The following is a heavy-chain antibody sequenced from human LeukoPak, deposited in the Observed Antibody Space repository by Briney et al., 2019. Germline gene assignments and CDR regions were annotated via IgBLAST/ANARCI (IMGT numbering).Heavy chain of an antibody. Sequence: GVSVRLSCAASGFTFSSYGMHWVRQAPGKGLEWVAFIRYDGSNKYYADSVKGRFTISRDNSKNTLYLQMKSLRAEDTAVYYCAKGGGYEAQYYYYLDVWGKGTTVTISS. CDR3: AKGGGYEAQYYYYLDV. CDR2: IRYDGSNK. CDR1: GFTFSSYG. J-gene: IGHJ6*03. D-gene: IGHD5-12*01. V-gene: IGHV3-30*02.